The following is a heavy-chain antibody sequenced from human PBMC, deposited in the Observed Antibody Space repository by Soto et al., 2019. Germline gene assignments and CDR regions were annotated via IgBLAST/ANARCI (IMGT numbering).Heavy chain of an antibody. D-gene: IGHD2-2*01. V-gene: IGHV4-31*03. CDR2: IYYSGST. Sequence: SETLSLTCTVSGGSISSGGYYWSWIRQHPGKGLEWIGYIYYSGSTYYNPSLKSRVTISVDTSKNQFSLKLSSVTAADTAVYYCARDCSSTSLKDRGSWFDPWGPGTLVTVSS. CDR3: ARDCSSTSLKDRGSWFDP. J-gene: IGHJ5*02. CDR1: GGSISSGGYY.